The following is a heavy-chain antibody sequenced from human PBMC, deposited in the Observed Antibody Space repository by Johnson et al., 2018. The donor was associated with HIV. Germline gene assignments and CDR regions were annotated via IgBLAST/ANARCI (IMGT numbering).Heavy chain of an antibody. CDR3: ARKVVTADDAFDI. CDR2: ISYDGSNK. D-gene: IGHD2-21*02. CDR1: GFTFSYYG. Sequence: VQLVESGGGVVQPGRSLRLSCAASGFTFSYYGMHWVRQAPGKGLEWVAVISYDGSNKYYADSVKGRFTISRDNSKNTLYLQMNSLRAEDTAVYYCARKVVTADDAFDIWGQGTMVTVSS. J-gene: IGHJ3*02. V-gene: IGHV3-30*19.